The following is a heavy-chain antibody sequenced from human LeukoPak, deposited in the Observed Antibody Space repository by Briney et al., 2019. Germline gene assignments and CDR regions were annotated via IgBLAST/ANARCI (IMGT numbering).Heavy chain of an antibody. V-gene: IGHV4-30-4*08. CDR3: ARVGRIVGAAQDAFDI. D-gene: IGHD1-26*01. Sequence: ASGTLSLTCTVSGGSISSDDYYWSWIRQPPGKGLEWIGYIYYSGSTYYNPSLKSRVTISVDTSKSQFSLKLSSVTAADTAVYYCARVGRIVGAAQDAFDIWGQGTMVTVSS. CDR1: GGSISSDDYY. CDR2: IYYSGST. J-gene: IGHJ3*02.